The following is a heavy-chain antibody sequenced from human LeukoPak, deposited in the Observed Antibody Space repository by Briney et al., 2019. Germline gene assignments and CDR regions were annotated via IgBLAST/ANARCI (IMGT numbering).Heavy chain of an antibody. CDR1: GGSISSGSYY. V-gene: IGHV4-61*02. CDR3: ARDSWILFDY. J-gene: IGHJ4*02. CDR2: IYTSGST. Sequence: SETLSLTCTVSGGSISSGSYYWSWIRQPAGKGLEWIGRIYTSGSTNYNPSLKSRVTISVDTPKNQFSLKLSSVTAADTAVYYCARDSWILFDYWGQGTLVTVSS. D-gene: IGHD5-18*01.